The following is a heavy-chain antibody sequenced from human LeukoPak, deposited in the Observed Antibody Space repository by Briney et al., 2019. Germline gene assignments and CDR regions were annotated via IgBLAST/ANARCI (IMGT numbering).Heavy chain of an antibody. D-gene: IGHD6-19*01. CDR1: GFTFSDYW. Sequence: GGPLRLSCAASGFTFSDYWMTWVRQAPGKGLEWVANIKYDGSEKYYVDSLRGRFTISRDNAKNSLYLQMNSLRGEDTAVYYCVRARHWLGVRNWFDPWGQGTLVTVSS. V-gene: IGHV3-7*03. J-gene: IGHJ5*02. CDR2: IKYDGSEK. CDR3: VRARHWLGVRNWFDP.